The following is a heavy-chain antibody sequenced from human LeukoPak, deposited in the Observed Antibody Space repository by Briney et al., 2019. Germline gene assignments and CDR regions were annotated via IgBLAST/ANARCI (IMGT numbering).Heavy chain of an antibody. CDR1: GGTFSNFA. J-gene: IGHJ3*02. V-gene: IGHV1-2*04. CDR3: AAEGGFGANGAFDI. CDR2: INPNSGGT. Sequence: GASVKVSCKASGGTFSNFAFNWVRQAPGQGLEWMGWINPNSGGTNYAQKFQGWVTMTRDTSISTAYMELSRLRSDDTAVYYCAAEGGFGANGAFDIWGQGTMVTVSS. D-gene: IGHD3-10*01.